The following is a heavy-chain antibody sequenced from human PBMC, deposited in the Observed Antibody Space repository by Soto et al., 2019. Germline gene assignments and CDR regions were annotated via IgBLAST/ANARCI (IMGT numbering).Heavy chain of an antibody. Sequence: PGGSLRLSCAASGFTFSSYGMHWVRQAPGKGLEWVAVISYDGSNKYYADSVKGRFTISRDNSKNTLYLQMNSLRAEDTAVYYCAKDGQSGWYPRYFDDWGQGTLVTVSS. CDR1: GFTFSSYG. J-gene: IGHJ4*02. D-gene: IGHD6-19*01. V-gene: IGHV3-30*18. CDR2: ISYDGSNK. CDR3: AKDGQSGWYPRYFDD.